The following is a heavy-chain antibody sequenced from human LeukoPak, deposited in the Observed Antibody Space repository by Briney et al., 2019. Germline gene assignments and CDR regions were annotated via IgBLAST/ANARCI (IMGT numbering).Heavy chain of an antibody. V-gene: IGHV1-2*02. CDR1: GYTFTGYY. D-gene: IGHD2-15*01. J-gene: IGHJ4*02. CDR3: ARARYCSGGSCYSDY. Sequence: ASVKVSCKASGYTFTGYYMHWVRRAPGQGLEWMGWINPNSGGTNYAQKFQGRVTMTRDTSISTAYMELSRLRSDDTAVYYCARARYCSGGSCYSDYWGQGTLVTVSS. CDR2: INPNSGGT.